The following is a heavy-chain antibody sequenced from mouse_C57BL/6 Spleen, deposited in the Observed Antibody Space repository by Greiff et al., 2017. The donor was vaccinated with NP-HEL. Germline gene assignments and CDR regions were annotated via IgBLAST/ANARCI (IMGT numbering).Heavy chain of an antibody. V-gene: IGHV1-69*01. CDR1: GYTFTRYW. D-gene: IGHD2-5*01. Sequence: QVQLQQPGAELVMPGASVKLSCKASGYTFTRYWMHWVKQRPGQGLEWIGEIDPSDSYTNYNQKFKGKSTLTVDKSSSTAYMQLSSLTSEDSAVYYCARRDSNYEAWFAYWGQGTLVTVSA. J-gene: IGHJ3*01. CDR3: ARRDSNYEAWFAY. CDR2: IDPSDSYT.